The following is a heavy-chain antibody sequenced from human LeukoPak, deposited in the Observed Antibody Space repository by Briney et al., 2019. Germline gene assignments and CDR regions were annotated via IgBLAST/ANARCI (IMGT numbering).Heavy chain of an antibody. CDR1: GGSFSGYY. CDR3: ARIVAGWFDP. V-gene: IGHV4-34*01. Sequence: SETLSLTCAVYGGSFSGYYWSWIRQPPGKGLEWIGEINHSGSTNYHPSLKSRVTISVDTSKDQFSLKLSSVTAADTAVYYCARIVAGWFDPWGQGTLVTVSS. J-gene: IGHJ5*02. D-gene: IGHD5-12*01. CDR2: INHSGST.